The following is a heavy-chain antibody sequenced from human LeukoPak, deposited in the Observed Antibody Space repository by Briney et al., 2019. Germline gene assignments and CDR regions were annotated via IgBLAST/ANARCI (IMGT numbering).Heavy chain of an antibody. V-gene: IGHV3-21*06. CDR1: GFTFSSYN. D-gene: IGHD1-26*01. CDR2: ISSSSSYI. Sequence: GGFLRLSCVASGFTFSSYNINWVRQAPGKGLEWVSSISSSSSYIYYADSVKGRFTISRDNAKNSLYPQMNSLRAEDTAVYYCARGLLVEAGNFDYWGQGTLVTVSS. CDR3: ARGLLVEAGNFDY. J-gene: IGHJ4*02.